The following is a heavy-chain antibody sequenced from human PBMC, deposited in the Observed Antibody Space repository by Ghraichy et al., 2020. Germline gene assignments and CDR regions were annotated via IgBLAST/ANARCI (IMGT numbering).Heavy chain of an antibody. J-gene: IGHJ3*02. D-gene: IGHD4-23*01. CDR3: ARGRNSAFDI. V-gene: IGHV6-1*01. CDR2: TYYTPTWFN. CDR1: GDSVSSNGVA. Sequence: SQTLSLTCAISGDSVSSNGVAWNWIRQSPSRGLEWLGRTYYTPTWFNDYAKSVRGRITINPDTSENQFSLQLSSVIPEDTAVYYCARGRNSAFDIWAQGTMVIVSS.